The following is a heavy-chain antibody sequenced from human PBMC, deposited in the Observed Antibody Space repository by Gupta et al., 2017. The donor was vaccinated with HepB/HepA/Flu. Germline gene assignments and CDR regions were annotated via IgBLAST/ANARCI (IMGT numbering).Heavy chain of an antibody. V-gene: IGHV3-21*01. CDR2: ISSTGNFI. CDR3: AKVGSGWSFEY. D-gene: IGHD6-19*01. CDR1: GFTLSTYS. Sequence: EVQLVESGGGLVKPGGSLILSCAASGFTLSTYSMNWVRQPPGKGLEWVSYISSTGNFIYYADSVKGRFTISRDTAKNSLFLQMNSLRVDDTAVYYCAKVGSGWSFEYWGQGTLVTVSS. J-gene: IGHJ4*02.